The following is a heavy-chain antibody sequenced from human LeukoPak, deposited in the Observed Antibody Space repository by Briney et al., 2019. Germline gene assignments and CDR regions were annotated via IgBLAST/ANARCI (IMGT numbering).Heavy chain of an antibody. CDR1: GYTFTGYY. D-gene: IGHD3-22*01. CDR3: ARDPRNYYDSSGYYFLGY. CDR2: INPYSGGT. V-gene: IGHV1-2*02. Sequence: ASVKVSCKASGYTFTGYYMHWVRQAPGQGLEWMGWINPYSGGTNYAQKFQGRVTMTRDTSISTAYMELSRLRSDDTAVYYCARDPRNYYDSSGYYFLGYWGQGTLVTVSS. J-gene: IGHJ4*02.